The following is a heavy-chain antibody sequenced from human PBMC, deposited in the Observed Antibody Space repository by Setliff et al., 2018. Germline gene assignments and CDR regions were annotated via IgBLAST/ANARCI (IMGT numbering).Heavy chain of an antibody. CDR2: VYSSGNT. J-gene: IGHJ3*02. CDR1: GDSISSGDVY. Sequence: SETLSLTCTVSGDSISSGDVYWSWIRQPAGKGLEWIGRVYSSGNTNYNPSLESRVTISVDTSKNQFSLKLNSVTAADTAVYYCARAYCSGVTCYEGTFDIWGQGTMVTVSS. D-gene: IGHD2-15*01. CDR3: ARAYCSGVTCYEGTFDI. V-gene: IGHV4-61*02.